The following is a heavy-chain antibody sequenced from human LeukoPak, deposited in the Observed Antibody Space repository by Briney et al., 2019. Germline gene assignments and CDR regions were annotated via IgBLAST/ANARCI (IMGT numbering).Heavy chain of an antibody. D-gene: IGHD2-15*01. CDR3: AKTLGYCSGGSCYSGVIDY. V-gene: IGHV3-20*04. CDR1: GFTFDDYG. Sequence: PGGSLRLSCAASGFTFDDYGMSWVRQAPGKGLEWDSGINWNGGSTGYADSVKGRLTISRDNAKNSLYLQMNSLRAEDTAVYYCAKTLGYCSGGSCYSGVIDYWGQGTLVTVSS. CDR2: INWNGGST. J-gene: IGHJ4*02.